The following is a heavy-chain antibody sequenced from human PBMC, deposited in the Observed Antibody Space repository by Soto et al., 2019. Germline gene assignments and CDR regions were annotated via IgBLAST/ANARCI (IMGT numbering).Heavy chain of an antibody. Sequence: ASVKVSCKASGYTFTSYGISWVRQAPGQGLERMGWISAYNGNTNYAQKLQGRVTMTTDTSTSTAYMELRSLRSDDTAVYYCARDKSVYYGSGSHDDAFDIWGQGTMVTVSS. D-gene: IGHD3-10*01. V-gene: IGHV1-18*01. J-gene: IGHJ3*02. CDR1: GYTFTSYG. CDR2: ISAYNGNT. CDR3: ARDKSVYYGSGSHDDAFDI.